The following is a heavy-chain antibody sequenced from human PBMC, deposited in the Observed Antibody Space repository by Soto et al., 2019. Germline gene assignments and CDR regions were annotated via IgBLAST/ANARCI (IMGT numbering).Heavy chain of an antibody. J-gene: IGHJ4*02. CDR3: ERAISSGDWPGAGYDY. V-gene: IGHV1-69*01. CDR2: IIPICGTA. D-gene: IGHD6-19*01. CDR1: GGTFSSYA. Sequence: QVQLVQSGAEVKKPGSSVKVSCKASGGTFSSYAISWVRQAPGQGLEWMGGIIPICGTANYAQKFQGRVTITADESTSTACMERSSLRSEDTAVYYCERAISSGDWPGAGYDYWGQGTLVTVSS.